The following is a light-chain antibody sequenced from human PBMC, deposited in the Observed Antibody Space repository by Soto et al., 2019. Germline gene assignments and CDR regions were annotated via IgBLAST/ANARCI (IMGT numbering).Light chain of an antibody. Sequence: QSVLTQPPSVSEAPRQRVTISCSGSSSNVENNAVNWYQQLPGKSPKLIMYFDDLLPSGVSDRFSGSKSGTSASLTISGLQSEDEGDYYCAAWDDSLNALIFGGGTKLTVL. CDR1: SSNVENNA. CDR3: AAWDDSLNALI. J-gene: IGLJ2*01. V-gene: IGLV1-36*01. CDR2: FDD.